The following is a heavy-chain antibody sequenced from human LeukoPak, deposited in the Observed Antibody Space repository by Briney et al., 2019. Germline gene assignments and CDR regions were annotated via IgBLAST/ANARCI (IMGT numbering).Heavy chain of an antibody. CDR3: AKDRGTGGSPDAFDI. J-gene: IGHJ3*02. Sequence: GGSLRLSCAASGFTFSSYGMHWVRQAPGKGLEWVAFIRYDGSNKYYADSVKGRFTISRDNSKNTLYLQMNSLRAEDTAVYYCAKDRGTGGSPDAFDIWGQGTMVTVSS. V-gene: IGHV3-30*02. D-gene: IGHD1-1*01. CDR1: GFTFSSYG. CDR2: IRYDGSNK.